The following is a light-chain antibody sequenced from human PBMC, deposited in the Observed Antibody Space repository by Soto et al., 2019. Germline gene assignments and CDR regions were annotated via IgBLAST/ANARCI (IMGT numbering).Light chain of an antibody. Sequence: QSVLTQPPSVSGSPGQSVTISCTGTSADVGIYNRVAWYQQPPGTSPKLVICDVSNRPSGVPDRFSGSKSGSTASLTISGLQAEDEAYYYCSSYTTSNTYVFGTGTKVTVL. V-gene: IGLV2-18*02. CDR1: SADVGIYNR. J-gene: IGLJ1*01. CDR3: SSYTTSNTYV. CDR2: DVS.